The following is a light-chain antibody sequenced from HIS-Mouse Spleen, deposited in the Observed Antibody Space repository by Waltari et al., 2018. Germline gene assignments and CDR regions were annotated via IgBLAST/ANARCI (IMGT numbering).Light chain of an antibody. CDR2: DAS. Sequence: EIVLTQSPATLSLSPGERATLSCRASQSVSSYLACYQQKPGQAPSLLIYDASNRATGIPARFSGRWSWTDFTLTISSLEPEDFAVYYCQQRSNWPPRLPFGGGTKVEIK. CDR3: QQRSNWPPRLP. V-gene: IGKV3-11*01. J-gene: IGKJ4*01. CDR1: QSVSSY.